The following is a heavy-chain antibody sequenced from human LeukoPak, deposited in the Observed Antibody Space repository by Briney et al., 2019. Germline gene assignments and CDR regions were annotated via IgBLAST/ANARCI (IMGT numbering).Heavy chain of an antibody. D-gene: IGHD5-18*01. V-gene: IGHV3-30-3*01. CDR1: GFSFSSYA. J-gene: IGHJ4*02. CDR3: ARESGALRGYSFGL. CDR2: TTSDESNK. Sequence: GESLKISCAASGFSFSSYAMHWVRQAAGKGLEWVAITTSDESNKHYADSVKGRFTISRDNSKNTLYLQMNSLRAEDTAVYYCARESGALRGYSFGLWGQGTLVTVSS.